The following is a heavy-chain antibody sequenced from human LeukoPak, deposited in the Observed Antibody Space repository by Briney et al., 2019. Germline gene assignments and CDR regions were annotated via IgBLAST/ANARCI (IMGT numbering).Heavy chain of an antibody. CDR1: GGSISSSSYY. Sequence: SETLSLTCTVSGGSISSSSYYWGWIRHPPGKGLEWIGSIYYSGSTYYNPSLKSRVTISVDTSKNQFSLKLSSVTAADTAVYYCARLGREWLQLLGFDPWGQGTLVTVSS. V-gene: IGHV4-39*01. CDR2: IYYSGST. D-gene: IGHD5-24*01. CDR3: ARLGREWLQLLGFDP. J-gene: IGHJ5*02.